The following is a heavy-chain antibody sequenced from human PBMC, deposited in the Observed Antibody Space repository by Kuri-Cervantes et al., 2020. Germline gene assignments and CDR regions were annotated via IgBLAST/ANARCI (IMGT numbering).Heavy chain of an antibody. CDR2: INTYGSGT. J-gene: IGHJ4*02. CDR1: GLTFSTYW. V-gene: IGHV3-74*01. CDR3: ARDRGGYCSGGSCYGPEYFFDY. D-gene: IGHD2-15*01. Sequence: GGSLRLSCAASGLTFSTYWMHWVRQVPGKGLMWVSRINTYGSGTTYADSVKGRFTISRDNAKNTLYLQMNNLRVEDTAVYYCARDRGGYCSGGSCYGPEYFFDYWGQGALVTVSS.